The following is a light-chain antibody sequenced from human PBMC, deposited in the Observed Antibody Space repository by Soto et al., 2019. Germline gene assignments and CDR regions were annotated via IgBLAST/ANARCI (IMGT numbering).Light chain of an antibody. CDR3: LQTYTVPRT. V-gene: IGKV1-39*01. CDR1: RGIITS. CDR2: DAS. Sequence: DIQMTQSPSSLSASIGTRVTTTSREGRGIITSFCWFQQKPGRAPKLMISDASTLQSGVPSRFSGSGFGTDFTLTISSLQPEDFAAYYCLQTYTVPRTFGQGTNLDIK. J-gene: IGKJ2*01.